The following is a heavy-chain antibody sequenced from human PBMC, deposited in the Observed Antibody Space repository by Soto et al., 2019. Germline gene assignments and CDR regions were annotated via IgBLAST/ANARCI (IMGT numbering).Heavy chain of an antibody. D-gene: IGHD2-21*01. CDR1: GYTFTSYA. V-gene: IGHV1-3*01. J-gene: IGHJ3*02. Sequence: ASVKVPCKASGYTFTSYAMHWVRQAPGQRLEWMGWINAGNGNTEYSQKFQGRVTITRDTSASTAYMELSSLRSEDTAVYYCALSRSYSSDAFDIWGQGTMVTVSS. CDR3: ALSRSYSSDAFDI. CDR2: INAGNGNT.